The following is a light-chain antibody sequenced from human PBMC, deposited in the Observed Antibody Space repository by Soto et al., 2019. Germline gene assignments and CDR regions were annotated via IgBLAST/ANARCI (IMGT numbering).Light chain of an antibody. CDR2: DAS. J-gene: IGKJ1*01. CDR3: QQYDSYSSGP. CDR1: QTINSW. V-gene: IGKV1-5*01. Sequence: DIQMTQSPSTLSASVGDRVTIPCRASQTINSWLAWYQQKPGKAPKVLIFDASSLKTGVPSRFSGSGSGTEFTLTISNLQPDDFATYYCQQYDSYSSGPFGQGTKVDI.